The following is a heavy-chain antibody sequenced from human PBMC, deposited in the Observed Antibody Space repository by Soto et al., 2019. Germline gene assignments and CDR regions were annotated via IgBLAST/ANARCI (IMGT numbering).Heavy chain of an antibody. CDR3: AAMYYDFWSATLNSAY. Sequence: SETLSLTCAVYGGSFINYSYSWIRQAPGKGLEWIGEVNHSGKTDYNPSPKSRGTISVDTSKNQFSLKLISVTAAGTAVYYCAAMYYDFWSATLNSAYWGQGTPVTVSS. CDR1: GGSFINYS. D-gene: IGHD3-3*01. CDR2: VNHSGKT. J-gene: IGHJ4*02. V-gene: IGHV4-34*01.